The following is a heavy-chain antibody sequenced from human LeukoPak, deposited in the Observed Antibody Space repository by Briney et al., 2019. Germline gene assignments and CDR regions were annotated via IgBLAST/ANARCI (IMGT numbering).Heavy chain of an antibody. CDR2: IGYDGGEK. D-gene: IGHD2-15*01. J-gene: IGHJ4*02. V-gene: IGHV3-33*06. CDR3: AKGARLGYCSGGSCYCIDY. CDR1: GFTFSSYG. Sequence: SGGSLRLSCAASGFTFSSYGMHWVRQAPGKGLEWVAVIGYDGGEKYYADSVKGRFTISRDNSKNTLYLQMNSLRAEDTAIYYCAKGARLGYCSGGSCYCIDYWGQGTLVTVSS.